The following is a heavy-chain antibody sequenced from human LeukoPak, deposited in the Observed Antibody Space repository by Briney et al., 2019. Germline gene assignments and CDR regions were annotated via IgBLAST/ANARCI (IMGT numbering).Heavy chain of an antibody. J-gene: IGHJ4*02. D-gene: IGHD2-21*02. V-gene: IGHV3-23*01. Sequence: PGGSLRLSCAASGFTFSSYAMSWVRQAPGKGLEWFSAFCGSGGSTYYADSVKGRFTISRDNSKNTLYLQMNSLRAEDTAVYYCAKDEAYCGGDCYSGTIDYWGQGTLVTVSS. CDR1: GFTFSSYA. CDR2: FCGSGGST. CDR3: AKDEAYCGGDCYSGTIDY.